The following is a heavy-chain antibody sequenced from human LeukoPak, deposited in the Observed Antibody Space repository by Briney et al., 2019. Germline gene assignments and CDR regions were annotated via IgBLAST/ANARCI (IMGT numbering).Heavy chain of an antibody. Sequence: GGSLRLSCAASGFTFNIYAMSWVRLAPGKGLQWFASMCGSADCTFYTDSVKGRFTISRDNSNNTLYLEMNSLRAEDTAIYYCGRDRPNYHESNGHYYERDGDHWGQGTLVTVSS. V-gene: IGHV3-23*01. CDR1: GFTFNIYA. J-gene: IGHJ5*02. CDR2: MCGSADCT. D-gene: IGHD3-22*01. CDR3: GRDRPNYHESNGHYYERDGDH.